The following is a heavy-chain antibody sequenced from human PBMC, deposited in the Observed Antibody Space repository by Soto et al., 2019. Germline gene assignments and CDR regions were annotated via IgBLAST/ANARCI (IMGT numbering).Heavy chain of an antibody. CDR3: VKDSYYDILTGFSYFDY. CDR1: GFTFDNYA. CDR2: ISWSGGDK. J-gene: IGHJ4*02. D-gene: IGHD3-9*01. Sequence: EVQLVESGGDLVQPGRSLRLACAASGFTFDNYAMHWVRQLPGKGLEWVSGISWSGGDKAYAASVKGRCSISRDNATKSLYLHIDSLRLEDTAVYYFVKDSYYDILTGFSYFDYWGRGTPVTVSS. V-gene: IGHV3-9*01.